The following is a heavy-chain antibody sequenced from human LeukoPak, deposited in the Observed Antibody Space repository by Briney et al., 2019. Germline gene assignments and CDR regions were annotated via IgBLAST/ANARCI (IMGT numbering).Heavy chain of an antibody. CDR3: ARGVPSGRRYFDY. CDR1: GGSISSSNW. D-gene: IGHD6-19*01. V-gene: IGHV4-4*02. Sequence: SSETLSLTCAVSGGSISSSNWWSWVRQPPGKGLEWIGEIYHSGSTNYSPSLKSRVTISVDKSKNQFSLKLSSVTAADTAVYYCARGVPSGRRYFDYWGQGTLVTVSS. CDR2: IYHSGST. J-gene: IGHJ4*02.